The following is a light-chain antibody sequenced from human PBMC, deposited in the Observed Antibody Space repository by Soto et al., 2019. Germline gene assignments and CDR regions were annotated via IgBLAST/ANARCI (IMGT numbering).Light chain of an antibody. CDR3: CSVAGYYTL. CDR1: SSDVGRYNP. CDR2: DVS. V-gene: IGLV2-11*01. Sequence: QSALTQPRSVSGSPGQSVTISCTGTSSDVGRYNPVSWYQQRPGTAPKLIIYDVSKRPSGVPDRFSGSKSGTTASLTISGQQDDDDNDYYCCSVAGYYTLFGGGTKLTVL. J-gene: IGLJ3*02.